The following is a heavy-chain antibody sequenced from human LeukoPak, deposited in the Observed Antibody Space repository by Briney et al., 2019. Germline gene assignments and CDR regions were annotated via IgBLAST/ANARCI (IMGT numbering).Heavy chain of an antibody. CDR3: ARTTVPNARACYFDS. V-gene: IGHV1-18*01. D-gene: IGHD4-11*01. J-gene: IGHJ4*02. CDR1: GYTFMSYG. Sequence: ASVKVSCKASGYTFMSYGISWVRQAPGQGLEWMGWISAYRGNTNYAQKLQGRVSMTTDTSTSTAYMDLTSLTSDDTAVYYCARTTVPNARACYFDSWAQGTLVTVPS. CDR2: ISAYRGNT.